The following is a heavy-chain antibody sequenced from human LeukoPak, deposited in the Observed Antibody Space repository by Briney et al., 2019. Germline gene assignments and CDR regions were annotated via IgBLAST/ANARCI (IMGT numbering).Heavy chain of an antibody. CDR3: ARGHTGELWLSVCWDY. CDR2: IYYRGRT. J-gene: IGHJ4*02. D-gene: IGHD5-18*01. Sequence: PSDPLPLICTVSGCPISSSRYYWGWIRQPPGKGLEWIGCIYYRGRTYYNPSFKNRVTIPVDTPNHQLSLQWSSLAPGGAAVYYCARGHTGELWLSVCWDYWGQGTLVTVSS. CDR1: GCPISSSRYY. V-gene: IGHV4-39*07.